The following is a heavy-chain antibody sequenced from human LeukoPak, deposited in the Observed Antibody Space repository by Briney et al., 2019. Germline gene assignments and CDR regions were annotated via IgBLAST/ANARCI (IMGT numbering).Heavy chain of an antibody. V-gene: IGHV3-64*01. J-gene: IGHJ4*02. CDR1: GFTFSSYA. CDR3: ARQRGLYDY. Sequence: GGSLRLSCAACGFTFSSYAMHWVRQAPGKGLEYVSAISSNGGSTYYANSVKGRFTISRDNSKNTLYLQMGSLRAEDMAVYYCARQRGLYDYWGQGTLVTVSS. CDR2: ISSNGGST. D-gene: IGHD2-2*02.